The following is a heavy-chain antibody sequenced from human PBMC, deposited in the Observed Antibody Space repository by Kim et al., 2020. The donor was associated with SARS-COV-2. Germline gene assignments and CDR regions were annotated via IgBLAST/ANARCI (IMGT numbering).Heavy chain of an antibody. J-gene: IGHJ5*02. D-gene: IGHD3-9*01. Sequence: SETLSLTCTVSGGSISSSSYYWGWIRQPPGKGLEWIGSIYYSGSTYYNPSLKSRVTISVDTSKNQFSLKLSSVTAADTAVYYCARHYDILTGYYPQENNWFDPWGQGTLVTVSS. CDR1: GGSISSSSYY. CDR3: ARHYDILTGYYPQENNWFDP. V-gene: IGHV4-39*01. CDR2: IYYSGST.